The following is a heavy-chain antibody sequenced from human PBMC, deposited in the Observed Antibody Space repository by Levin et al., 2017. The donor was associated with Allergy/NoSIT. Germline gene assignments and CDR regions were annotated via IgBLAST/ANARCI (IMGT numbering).Heavy chain of an antibody. CDR1: GFTFSSYG. Sequence: AGGSLRLSCAASGFTFSSYGMHWVRQAPGKGLEWVAVIWYDGSNKYYADSVKGRFTISRDNSKNTLYLQMNSLRAEDTAVYYCARDQGFGELFSNRGLGHWGQGTLVTVSS. V-gene: IGHV3-33*01. J-gene: IGHJ4*02. CDR2: IWYDGSNK. D-gene: IGHD3-10*01. CDR3: ARDQGFGELFSNRGLGH.